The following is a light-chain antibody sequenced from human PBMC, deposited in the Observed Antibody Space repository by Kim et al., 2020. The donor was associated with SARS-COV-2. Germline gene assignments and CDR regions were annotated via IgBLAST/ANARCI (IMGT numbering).Light chain of an antibody. CDR3: QLYATSPMYT. Sequence: EIVLTQSPGTLSLSPGETATLSCRASQTLRGDYLAWYQQKPGQPPRLLIYGASSRATGIPDRFSGSGSGTDFTLTISRLEPEDFAVYYCQLYATSPMYTFGQGTKLEI. CDR1: QTLRGDY. V-gene: IGKV3-20*01. J-gene: IGKJ2*01. CDR2: GAS.